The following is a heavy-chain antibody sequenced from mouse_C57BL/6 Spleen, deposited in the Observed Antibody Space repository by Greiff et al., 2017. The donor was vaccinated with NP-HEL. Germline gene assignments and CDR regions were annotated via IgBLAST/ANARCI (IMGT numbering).Heavy chain of an antibody. J-gene: IGHJ1*03. V-gene: IGHV1-52*01. CDR1: GYTFTSYW. Sequence: QVQLKQPGAELVRPGSSVKLSCKASGYTFTSYWMHWVKQRPIQGLEWIGNIDPSDSETHYNQKFKDKATLTVDKSSSTAYMQLSSLTSEDSAVYYCARSYDYDSRYFDVWGTGTTVTVSS. D-gene: IGHD2-4*01. CDR2: IDPSDSET. CDR3: ARSYDYDSRYFDV.